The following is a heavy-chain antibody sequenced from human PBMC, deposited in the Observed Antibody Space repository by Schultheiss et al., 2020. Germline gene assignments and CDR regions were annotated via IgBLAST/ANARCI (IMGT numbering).Heavy chain of an antibody. J-gene: IGHJ6*03. CDR3: ARASYYYDSSGYAVPCYYYYYMDV. V-gene: IGHV4-59*12. CDR1: GGSISSYY. Sequence: SETLSLTCTVSGGSISSYYWGWIRQPPGKGLEWIGYIYYSGSTNYNPSLKSRVTISVDTSKNQFSLKLSSVTAADTAVYYCARASYYYDSSGYAVPCYYYYYMDVWGKGTTGTVSS. CDR2: IYYSGST. D-gene: IGHD3-22*01.